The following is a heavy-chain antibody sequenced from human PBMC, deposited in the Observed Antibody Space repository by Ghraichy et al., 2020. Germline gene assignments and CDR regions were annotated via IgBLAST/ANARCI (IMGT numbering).Heavy chain of an antibody. V-gene: IGHV3-7*01. Sequence: LSLTCAASGFTFSSYWMSWVRQAPGKGLEWVANIKQDGSEKYYVDSVKGRFTISRDNAKNSLYLQMNSLRAEDTAVYYCAREPGSSSHHWYFDLWGRGTLVTVSS. CDR1: GFTFSSYW. CDR3: AREPGSSSHHWYFDL. D-gene: IGHD6-6*01. J-gene: IGHJ2*01. CDR2: IKQDGSEK.